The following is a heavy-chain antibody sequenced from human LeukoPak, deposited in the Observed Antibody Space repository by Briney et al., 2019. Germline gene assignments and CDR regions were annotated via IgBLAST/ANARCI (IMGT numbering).Heavy chain of an antibody. CDR2: ISRSGGTT. J-gene: IGHJ4*02. D-gene: IGHD5-18*01. Sequence: GGSLRLSCAASGFTFSSYAVSWVRQAPGKGLEWVSVISRSGGTTYYADSVRGRFTISRDNSKNTLFLQMNSLGAEDTAVYYCARKGPLGYTYGYFDYWGQGTLVTVSS. CDR1: GFTFSSYA. V-gene: IGHV3-23*01. CDR3: ARKGPLGYTYGYFDY.